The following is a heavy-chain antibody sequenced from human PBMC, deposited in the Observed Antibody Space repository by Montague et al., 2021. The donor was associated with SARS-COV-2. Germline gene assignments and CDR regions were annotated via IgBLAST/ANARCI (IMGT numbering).Heavy chain of an antibody. V-gene: IGHV3-23*01. D-gene: IGHD5-12*01. CDR1: GFYFNDYG. CDR2: VSGDGDST. Sequence: SLRLSCAVSGFYFNDYGMSWVRQAPGKGLDWVSAVSGDGDSTYYADSVKGRFTISRDNSKNTLYLQMNSLRAEDTAVYYCAKCLRFSGFDGNYFDSWGQGTLVTVTP. J-gene: IGHJ4*02. CDR3: AKCLRFSGFDGNYFDS.